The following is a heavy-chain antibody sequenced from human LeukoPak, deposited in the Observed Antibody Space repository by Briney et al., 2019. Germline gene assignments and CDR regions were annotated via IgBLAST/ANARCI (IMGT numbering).Heavy chain of an antibody. CDR2: ISGSGGAT. Sequence: GGSLRLSCAASEFSVGSNYMTWVRQAPGKGLEWVSGISGSGGATYYADSVKGRFTVSRDDPHNTLYLQMNSVRAEDTAVYFCARGGVDHYGSGTYYLMYYFDHWGQGALVTVSS. J-gene: IGHJ4*02. D-gene: IGHD3-10*01. CDR3: ARGGVDHYGSGTYYLMYYFDH. V-gene: IGHV3-23*01. CDR1: EFSVGSNY.